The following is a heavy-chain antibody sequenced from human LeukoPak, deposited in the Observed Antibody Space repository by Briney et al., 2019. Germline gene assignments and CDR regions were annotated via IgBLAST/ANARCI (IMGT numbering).Heavy chain of an antibody. Sequence: GPALVKPTQTLTLTCTFSGFSLNTTAMCVSWIRQPPGKAPEWLALIDWDDDKYYSTSLKARLTVSKDTSKNQVVLTMTNMGPVDTATYYCARTTIASRIDYWGQGTLVTVSS. CDR3: ARTTIASRIDY. V-gene: IGHV2-70*01. J-gene: IGHJ4*02. D-gene: IGHD2-21*01. CDR1: GFSLNTTAMC. CDR2: IDWDDDK.